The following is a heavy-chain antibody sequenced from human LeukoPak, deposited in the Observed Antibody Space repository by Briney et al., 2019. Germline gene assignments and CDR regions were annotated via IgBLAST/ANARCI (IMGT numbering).Heavy chain of an antibody. J-gene: IGHJ4*02. CDR3: ARDSWFGELSPGGS. Sequence: ASVKVSCKASGYTFTSYGINWVRQAPGQGLEWMGWISAYNTNTNYGQRVQGRLTMTTDTATSTAYMELRGLRSDDTAVYYCARDSWFGELSPGGSWGQGTLVTVSS. CDR2: ISAYNTNT. D-gene: IGHD3-10*01. V-gene: IGHV1-18*01. CDR1: GYTFTSYG.